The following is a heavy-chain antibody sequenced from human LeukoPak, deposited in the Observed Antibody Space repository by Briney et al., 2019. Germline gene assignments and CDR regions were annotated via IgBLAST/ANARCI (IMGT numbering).Heavy chain of an antibody. D-gene: IGHD5-18*01. J-gene: IGHJ5*02. CDR3: ATNLPGYSYGYWVA. CDR1: GGSMSNYY. CDR2: MFYTGSG. V-gene: IGHV4-59*01. Sequence: PSETLSLTCSVSGGSMSNYYWNWIRQPPGKGLEWIGYMFYTGSGKYNPSLKSRVTISVDTSKRQISLKQTSVTAADTAVYYCATNLPGYSYGYWVAWGQGTLVTVSS.